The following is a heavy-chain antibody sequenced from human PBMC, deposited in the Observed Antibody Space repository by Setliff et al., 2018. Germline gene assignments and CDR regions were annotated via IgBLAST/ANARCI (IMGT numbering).Heavy chain of an antibody. Sequence: SETLSLTCTVSGGSVSSSSYYWGWIRQPPGKGLEWIGSIYYSGSTYYNPSLKSRVTISVDTSKNQFSLKLSSVTAADTAVYYCARSKSSSGWLNWFDPWGQGTLVTVSS. CDR3: ARSKSSSGWLNWFDP. CDR2: IYYSGST. CDR1: GGSVSSSSYY. V-gene: IGHV4-39*07. J-gene: IGHJ5*02. D-gene: IGHD6-19*01.